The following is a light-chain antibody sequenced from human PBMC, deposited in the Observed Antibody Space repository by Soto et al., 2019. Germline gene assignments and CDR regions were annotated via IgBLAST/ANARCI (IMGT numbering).Light chain of an antibody. Sequence: DIQMTQSPSTLSASVGDRVTTSCRASQGIGNALGWYQQKPGKAPKLLIYDASSLESGVPSRFSGSGSGTEFTLTISSLQPDDFATYYCQQYNSYSPTFGQGTKVDIK. CDR3: QQYNSYSPT. CDR1: QGIGNA. V-gene: IGKV1-5*01. CDR2: DAS. J-gene: IGKJ1*01.